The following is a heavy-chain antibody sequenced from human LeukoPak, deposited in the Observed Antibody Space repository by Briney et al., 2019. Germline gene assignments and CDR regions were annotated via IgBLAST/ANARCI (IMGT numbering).Heavy chain of an antibody. V-gene: IGHV4-59*01. CDR2: VYYDGNN. CDR1: GGSMSTYY. D-gene: IGHD5-24*01. Sequence: SETLSLTCTVSGGSMSTYYWGWIRQPPGRGLEWIGYVYYDGNNDYNPSLKSRVTTSIDTSKKQFSLKLTSVTAADTAVYYCARVKDDNNYDRAFDIWGQGTMVTVSS. CDR3: ARVKDDNNYDRAFDI. J-gene: IGHJ3*02.